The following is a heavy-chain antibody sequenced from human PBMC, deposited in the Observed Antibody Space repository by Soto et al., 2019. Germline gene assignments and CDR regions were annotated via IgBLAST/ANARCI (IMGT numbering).Heavy chain of an antibody. J-gene: IGHJ6*02. CDR2: ISYDGSNK. CDR3: AYRGYSSRFYYYYGMDV. V-gene: IGHV3-30-3*01. Sequence: PGGSLRLSCAASGFTFSSYAMSWVRQAPGKGLEWVAVISYDGSNKYYADSVKGRFTISRDNSKNTLYLQMNSLRAEDTAVYYCAYRGYSSRFYYYYGMDVWGQGTTVTVSS. CDR1: GFTFSSYA. D-gene: IGHD5-18*01.